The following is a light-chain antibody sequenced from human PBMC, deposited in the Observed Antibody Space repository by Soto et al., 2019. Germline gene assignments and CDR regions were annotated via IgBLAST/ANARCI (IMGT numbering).Light chain of an antibody. CDR2: LGS. CDR1: QSLLHNDGYNF. CDR3: MQALQIPWT. Sequence: DIVMTQSPLSLPVTPGEPASISCRSSQSLLHNDGYNFLGWYLQKPGQSPQLLIYLGSNRASGVPDRFSGSGSGTDFTLKISRVEADDVGVDYCMQALQIPWTFGQGTKVEIK. V-gene: IGKV2-28*01. J-gene: IGKJ1*01.